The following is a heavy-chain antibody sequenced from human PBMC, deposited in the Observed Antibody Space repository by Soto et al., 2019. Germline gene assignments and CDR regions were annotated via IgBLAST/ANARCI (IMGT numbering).Heavy chain of an antibody. V-gene: IGHV4-31*03. CDR2: IYYSGST. CDR1: GGSISSGGYY. D-gene: IGHD3-22*01. CDR3: ARTYDSSGYYSYYFDY. J-gene: IGHJ4*02. Sequence: QVQLQESGPGLVKPSQTLSLTCTVSGGSISSGGYYWCWIRQHPGKGLEWIGYIYYSGSTYYNPSLNSRVTISVDTSKNQFSLKLSSVTAADTAVYYCARTYDSSGYYSYYFDYWGQGTLVTVSS.